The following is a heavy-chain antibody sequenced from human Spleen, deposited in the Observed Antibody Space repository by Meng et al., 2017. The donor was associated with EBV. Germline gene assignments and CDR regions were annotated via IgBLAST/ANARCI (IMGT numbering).Heavy chain of an antibody. J-gene: IGHJ4*01. D-gene: IGHD3-22*01. CDR1: GYTLTNVA. Sequence: QVPLVQSGPAVKKPGSSVTGSCKASGYTLTNVAISWVRQAPGQGLEWMGWIDAGSGATKYSQTFQGRVTITTAYMELGSLRSEDTAVYYCARGGGNYYDSSGYFYETDYWGHGTLVTVSS. CDR3: ARGGGNYYDSSGYFYETDY. CDR2: IDAGSGAT. V-gene: IGHV1-18*01.